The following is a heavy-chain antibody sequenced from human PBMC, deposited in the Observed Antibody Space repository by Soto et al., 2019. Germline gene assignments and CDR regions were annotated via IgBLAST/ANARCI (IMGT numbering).Heavy chain of an antibody. CDR2: TYYRSKWYN. Sequence: SQTLSLTCAISGDSVSSNSAAWNWIRQSPSRGLEWLGRTYYRSKWYNDYAVSVKSRITINPDTSKNQFSLQLNSVTPEDTAVYYCARAVRTYYYDSSGYYPYYYGMAVWGQGTTVTVSS. V-gene: IGHV6-1*01. J-gene: IGHJ6*02. CDR3: ARAVRTYYYDSSGYYPYYYGMAV. D-gene: IGHD3-22*01. CDR1: GDSVSSNSAA.